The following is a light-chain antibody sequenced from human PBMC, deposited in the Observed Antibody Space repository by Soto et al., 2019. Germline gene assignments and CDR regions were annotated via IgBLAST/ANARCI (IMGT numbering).Light chain of an antibody. CDR1: QDIKNY. CDR2: AAS. J-gene: IGKJ3*01. Sequence: DIQMAQSPSSLSASVGDRVTITCQASQDIKNYLNWYQQKPGKAPKLLIFAASSLQSGVPSRFSGSGSRTDFTLTISSLQPEDFATYYCQQSSTAPFTFGPGTKVDIK. V-gene: IGKV1-39*01. CDR3: QQSSTAPFT.